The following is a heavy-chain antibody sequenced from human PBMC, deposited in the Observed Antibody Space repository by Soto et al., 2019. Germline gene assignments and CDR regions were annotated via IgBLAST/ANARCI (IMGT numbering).Heavy chain of an antibody. J-gene: IGHJ6*02. D-gene: IGHD1-1*01. V-gene: IGHV4-34*01. CDR1: GGSFSGFS. CDR2: INHSGTS. CDR3: VSVAESGTPLRGPYYYYGMDV. Sequence: LSLTCAVYGGSFSGFSWNWIRQPPGKGLEWIGEINHSGTSNYNPSLKSRVTMLPDTSKNHFSLKLTSVTAADTAVYYCVSVAESGTPLRGPYYYYGMDVWGQGTTVTVSS.